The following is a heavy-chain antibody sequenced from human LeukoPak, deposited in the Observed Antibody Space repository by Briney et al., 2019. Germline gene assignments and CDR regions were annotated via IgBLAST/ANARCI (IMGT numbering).Heavy chain of an antibody. D-gene: IGHD3-22*01. Sequence: PSETLSLTCAVYGGSFSGYYWSWIRQPPGKGLEWIGSIYYSGTTYYNPSLKSRVTISVDTSKNQFSLRLSSVTAADTAVYYCAGLKLGYYDTGGYYSWGQGTLVTVSS. J-gene: IGHJ4*02. V-gene: IGHV4-34*01. CDR2: IYYSGTT. CDR3: AGLKLGYYDTGGYYS. CDR1: GGSFSGYY.